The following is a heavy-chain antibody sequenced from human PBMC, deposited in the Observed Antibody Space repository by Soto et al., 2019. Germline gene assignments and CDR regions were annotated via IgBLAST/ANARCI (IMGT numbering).Heavy chain of an antibody. CDR3: EREIGHGDIHVFDY. D-gene: IGHD7-27*01. V-gene: IGHV3-11*01. CDR1: GFTFSDYY. CDR2: ISSSGDNI. Sequence: GGSLRLSCAASGFTFSDYYMSWIRQAPGKGLEWISSISSSGDNIYYADAVKGRVTLSRDNDKNSLYLQMNNLRAEDTAVYYCEREIGHGDIHVFDYWGQGTLVTVYS. J-gene: IGHJ4*02.